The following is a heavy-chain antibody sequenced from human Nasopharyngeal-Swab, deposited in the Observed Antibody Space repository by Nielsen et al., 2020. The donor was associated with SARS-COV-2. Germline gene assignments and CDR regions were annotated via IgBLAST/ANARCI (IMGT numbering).Heavy chain of an antibody. J-gene: IGHJ6*03. CDR2: INHSGST. Sequence: QAPGKGLEWIGEINHSGSTNYNPSLKSRVTILVDTSKNQFSLKRSSVTAADTAVYYCARVSWEGSYYYYYMDVWGKGTTVTVSS. D-gene: IGHD1-26*01. CDR3: ARVSWEGSYYYYYMDV. V-gene: IGHV4-34*01.